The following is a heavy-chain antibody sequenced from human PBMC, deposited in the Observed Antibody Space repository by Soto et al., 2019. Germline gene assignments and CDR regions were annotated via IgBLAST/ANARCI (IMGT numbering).Heavy chain of an antibody. D-gene: IGHD3-3*01. CDR1: GFTFSSYA. J-gene: IGHJ4*02. CDR3: AKARAQYYDFWSGYPVDY. V-gene: IGHV3-23*03. Sequence: PGGSLRLSCAASGFTFSSYAMSWVRQAPGKGLEWVSVIYSDGSTYYADSVKGRFIISRDNSNNTLYFQMNSLRAEDTAVYYCAKARAQYYDFWSGYPVDYWGQGTLVTVSS. CDR2: IYSDGST.